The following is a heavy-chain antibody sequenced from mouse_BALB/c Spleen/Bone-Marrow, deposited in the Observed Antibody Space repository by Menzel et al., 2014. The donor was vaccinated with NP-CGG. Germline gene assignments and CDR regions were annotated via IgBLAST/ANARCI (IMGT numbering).Heavy chain of an antibody. Sequence: VQLQQSGAELVKPGASVKLSCTASGFNIKDTYMHWVKQRPEQGLEWIGRIYPANGNTKYDPKFQGKATITADTSSNTAYLQLSSLTSENTTVYYCALLLRYYAMGYWGQGTSVTVSS. D-gene: IGHD1-1*01. CDR1: GFNIKDTY. J-gene: IGHJ4*01. CDR2: IYPANGNT. CDR3: ALLLRYYAMGY. V-gene: IGHV14-3*02.